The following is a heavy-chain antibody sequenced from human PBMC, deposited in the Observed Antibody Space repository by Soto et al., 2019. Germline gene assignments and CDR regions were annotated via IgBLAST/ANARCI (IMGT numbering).Heavy chain of an antibody. CDR2: INPSGGST. D-gene: IGHD3-3*01. J-gene: IGHJ5*02. CDR3: AREGSAIFGVVTINWFDP. V-gene: IGHV1-46*01. Sequence: GASVKVSCKASGYTFTSYYMHWVRQAPGQGLEWMGIINPSGGSTSYAQKFQGRVTMTRDTSTSTVYMELSSLRSEDTAVYYSAREGSAIFGVVTINWFDPWGQGTLVTVSS. CDR1: GYTFTSYY.